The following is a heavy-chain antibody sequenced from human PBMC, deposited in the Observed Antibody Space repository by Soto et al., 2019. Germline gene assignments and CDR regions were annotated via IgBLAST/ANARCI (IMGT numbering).Heavy chain of an antibody. V-gene: IGHV1-8*01. D-gene: IGHD3-3*01. Sequence: GASVKVSCKASGYTFTSYDINWVRQATGQGLEWMGWMNPNSGNTGYAQKFQGRVTMTRNTSISTAHMELSSLRSEDTAVYYCARAGGIQYYDFWSGYFEYYYYYGMDVWGQGTTVTVSS. J-gene: IGHJ6*02. CDR3: ARAGGIQYYDFWSGYFEYYYYYGMDV. CDR1: GYTFTSYD. CDR2: MNPNSGNT.